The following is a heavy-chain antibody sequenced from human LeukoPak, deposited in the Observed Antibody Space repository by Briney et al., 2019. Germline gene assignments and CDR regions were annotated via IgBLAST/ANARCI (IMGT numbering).Heavy chain of an antibody. D-gene: IGHD1-26*01. J-gene: IGHJ4*02. Sequence: GGSLRLSCAASGFTISSFGMHWVRQAPGKGLEWVALISFDGSNEYYADSVKGRFTISRDNSKNTLYLQLNSLRAEGTAVYYCAKAKYSGTYYYFDYWGQGTLVTVSS. CDR3: AKAKYSGTYYYFDY. CDR2: ISFDGSNE. V-gene: IGHV3-30*18. CDR1: GFTISSFG.